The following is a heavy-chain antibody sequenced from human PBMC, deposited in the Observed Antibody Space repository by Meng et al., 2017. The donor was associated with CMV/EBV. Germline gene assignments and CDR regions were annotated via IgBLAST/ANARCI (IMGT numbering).Heavy chain of an antibody. CDR3: ARQTKGSSWYDRGNWFDP. V-gene: IGHV5-10-1*01. D-gene: IGHD6-13*01. CDR2: IAPSDSYT. Sequence: FTSYWISWVRQMPVKGLERMGRIAPSDSYTNYSPSFQGHVTISADKSISTAYLQWSSLKASDTAMYYCARQTKGSSWYDRGNWFDPWGQGTLVTVSS. J-gene: IGHJ5*02. CDR1: FTSYW.